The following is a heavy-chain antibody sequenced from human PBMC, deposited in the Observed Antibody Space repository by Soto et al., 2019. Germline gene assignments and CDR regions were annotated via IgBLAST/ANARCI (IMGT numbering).Heavy chain of an antibody. CDR3: AKATSNFDS. D-gene: IGHD2-2*01. J-gene: IGHJ4*02. CDR2: ISNSGGST. Sequence: GGSLTLSCAASGFTFSNSGMNWVRQAPGKGLEWVSSISNSGGSTFYADSVKGRFTISRDNSKNTLYLQMNGLRADDTAAYYCAKATSNFDSWGQGTLVTVSS. CDR1: GFTFSNSG. V-gene: IGHV3-23*01.